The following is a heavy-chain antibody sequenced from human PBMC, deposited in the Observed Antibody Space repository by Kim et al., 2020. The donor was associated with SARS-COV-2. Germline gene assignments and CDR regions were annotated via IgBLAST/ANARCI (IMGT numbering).Heavy chain of an antibody. CDR3: VRYSGWYYFDY. D-gene: IGHD6-19*01. Sequence: SQTLSLTCVISGDSLSSNTVAWSWIRQSPSSGLEWLGRTYYRSKWSSDYAVSVKSRIIINADPSKNQFSLPLNSVTPDDTATYYCVRYSGWYYFDYWGQG. V-gene: IGHV6-1*01. CDR2: TYYRSKWSS. J-gene: IGHJ4*02. CDR1: GDSLSSNTVA.